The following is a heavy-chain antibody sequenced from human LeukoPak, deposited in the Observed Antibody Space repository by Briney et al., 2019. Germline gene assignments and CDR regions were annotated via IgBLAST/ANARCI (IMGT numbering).Heavy chain of an antibody. CDR3: ATGSGSYYSPTLWY. CDR2: ISYDGSNK. Sequence: GGSLRPSCAASGFTFSSYGMHWVRQAPGKGLEWVAVISYDGSNKYYADSVKGRFTISRDNSKNTLYLQMNSLRAEDTAVYYCATGSGSYYSPTLWYWGQGTLVTVSS. V-gene: IGHV3-30*03. CDR1: GFTFSSYG. D-gene: IGHD3-10*01. J-gene: IGHJ4*02.